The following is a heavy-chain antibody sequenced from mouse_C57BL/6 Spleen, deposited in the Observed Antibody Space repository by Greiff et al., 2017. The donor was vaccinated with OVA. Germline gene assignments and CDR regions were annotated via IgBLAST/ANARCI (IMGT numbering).Heavy chain of an antibody. Sequence: VQLQQSGAELVKPGASVKISCKASGYAFSSYWMNWVKQRPGKGLEWIGQIYPGDGDTNYNGKFKGKATLTADKASSTAYMQLSSLTSEDSAVYFCARYDYGNSFDYWGQGTTLTVSS. D-gene: IGHD2-1*01. CDR1: GYAFSSYW. J-gene: IGHJ2*01. CDR2: IYPGDGDT. V-gene: IGHV1-80*01. CDR3: ARYDYGNSFDY.